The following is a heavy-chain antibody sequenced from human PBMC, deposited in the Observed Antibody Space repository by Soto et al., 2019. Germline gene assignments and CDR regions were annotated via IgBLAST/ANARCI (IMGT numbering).Heavy chain of an antibody. Sequence: SVKVSCKASGGTFSSYAISWVRQAPGHGLEWMGGIIPIFGTANYAQKFQGRVTITADESTSTAYMELSSLRSEDTAVYYCARPNQETYYDFWSGYYPLHYFDYWGQGSQVTVSS. CDR1: GGTFSSYA. J-gene: IGHJ4*02. V-gene: IGHV1-69*13. D-gene: IGHD3-3*01. CDR2: IIPIFGTA. CDR3: ARPNQETYYDFWSGYYPLHYFDY.